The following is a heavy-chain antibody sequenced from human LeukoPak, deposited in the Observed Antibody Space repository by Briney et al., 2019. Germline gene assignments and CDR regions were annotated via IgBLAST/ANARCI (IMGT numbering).Heavy chain of an antibody. Sequence: ASVKVSCKASGGTFSSYAISWVRQAPGQGLEWMGGIIPIFGTANYAQKFQGRVTITTDESTSTAYMELSSLRSEDAAVYYCARVTAGGTWTFDIWGQGTTVTVSS. CDR1: GGTFSSYA. D-gene: IGHD6-13*01. J-gene: IGHJ3*02. V-gene: IGHV1-69*05. CDR2: IIPIFGTA. CDR3: ARVTAGGTWTFDI.